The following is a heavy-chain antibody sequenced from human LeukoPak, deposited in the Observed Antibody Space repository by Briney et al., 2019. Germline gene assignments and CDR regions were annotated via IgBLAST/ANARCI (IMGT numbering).Heavy chain of an antibody. D-gene: IGHD5-12*01. CDR2: IYTSVNT. CDR3: ARDSGYDLNCFDP. Sequence: ASETLSLTCTVSGGSISSYYWSWIRQPAGKGLEWIGRIYTSVNTNYNPSLESRVTMSLDTSRNQFSLKLRSVTAADTAVYYCARDSGYDLNCFDPWGQGTLVTVSS. V-gene: IGHV4-4*07. J-gene: IGHJ5*02. CDR1: GGSISSYY.